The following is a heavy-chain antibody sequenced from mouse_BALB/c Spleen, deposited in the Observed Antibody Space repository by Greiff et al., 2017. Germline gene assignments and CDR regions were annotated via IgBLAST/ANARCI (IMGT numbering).Heavy chain of an antibody. Sequence: VQLQESGPGLVKPSQSLSLTCTVTGYSITSDYAWNWIRQFPGNKLEWMGYISYSGSTSYNPSLKSRISITRDTSKNQFFLQLNSVTTEDTATYYCAIITTVVEGFAYWGQGTLVTVSA. CDR2: ISYSGST. D-gene: IGHD1-1*01. CDR1: GYSITSDYA. J-gene: IGHJ3*01. CDR3: AIITTVVEGFAY. V-gene: IGHV3-2*02.